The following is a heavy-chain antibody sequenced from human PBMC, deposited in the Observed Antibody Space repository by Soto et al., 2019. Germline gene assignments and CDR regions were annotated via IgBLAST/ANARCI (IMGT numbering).Heavy chain of an antibody. D-gene: IGHD6-6*01. V-gene: IGHV4-39*07. CDR2: IYYSGLT. CDR1: GGSISSSSYY. Sequence: SETLSLTCTVSGGSISSSSYYWGWIRQPPGKGLEWIGSIYYSGLTYYNPSLKSRVTISLDTSKNQFSLKLSSVTAADTAVYYCARAWIEYSSSSIWRDYFDCWGQGTLVTSPQ. CDR3: ARAWIEYSSSSIWRDYFDC. J-gene: IGHJ4*02.